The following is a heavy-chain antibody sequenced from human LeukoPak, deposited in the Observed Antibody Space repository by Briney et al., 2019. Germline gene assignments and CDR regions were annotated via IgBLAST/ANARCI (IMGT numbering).Heavy chain of an antibody. D-gene: IGHD5-18*01. V-gene: IGHV3-53*01. Sequence: PGGSLSLSCAASGFTVSSNYMSWVRQAPGKGLEWVSVIYSGGSTYYADSVKGRFTISRDNSKNTLYLQMNSLRAEDTAVYYCARDPGYSYGYFDYWGQGTLVTVSS. J-gene: IGHJ4*02. CDR2: IYSGGST. CDR1: GFTVSSNY. CDR3: ARDPGYSYGYFDY.